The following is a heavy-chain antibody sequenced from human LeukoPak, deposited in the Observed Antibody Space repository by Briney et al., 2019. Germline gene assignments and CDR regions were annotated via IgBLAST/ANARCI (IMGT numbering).Heavy chain of an antibody. J-gene: IGHJ3*01. Sequence: PSETLSLTCGVSGYSISRGYSWGWIRQPPGKGLEWIGNIYHSESTHYNPSLKSRVTISPDTSKNQFSLKLTSVTASDTAVYYCARFDHVWETHGMNALDLWGQGTMVIVSS. CDR3: ARFDHVWETHGMNALDL. CDR2: IYHSEST. CDR1: GYSISRGYS. D-gene: IGHD3-16*01. V-gene: IGHV4-38-2*01.